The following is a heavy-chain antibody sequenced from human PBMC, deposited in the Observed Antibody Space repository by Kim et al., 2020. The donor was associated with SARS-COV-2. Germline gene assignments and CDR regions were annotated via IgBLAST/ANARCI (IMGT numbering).Heavy chain of an antibody. Sequence: AQKFQGRVTITADESTSTAYMELSSLRSEDTAVYYCARAADYYYYYYMDVWGKGTTVTVSS. CDR3: ARAADYYYYYYMDV. J-gene: IGHJ6*03. V-gene: IGHV1-69*01.